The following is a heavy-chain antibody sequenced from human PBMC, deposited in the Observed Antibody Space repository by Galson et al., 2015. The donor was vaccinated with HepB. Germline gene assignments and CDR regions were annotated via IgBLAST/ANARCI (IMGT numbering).Heavy chain of an antibody. CDR3: TRRTDIVAFYYYGIDV. D-gene: IGHD2-15*01. CDR2: IKSRANSTAT. J-gene: IGHJ6*02. V-gene: IGHV3-73*01. CDR1: GYTFGSSA. Sequence: SLRLSCAASGYTFGSSAMHWVRQASGKGLEWVGLIKSRANSTATAYAASVKVSITISTDDSKNTAYLHRNSLKTEDAAVYYCTRRTDIVAFYYYGIDVWGQGTTVTVSS.